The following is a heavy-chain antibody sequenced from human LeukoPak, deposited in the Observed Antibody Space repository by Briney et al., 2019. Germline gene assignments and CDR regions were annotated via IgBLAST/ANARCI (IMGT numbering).Heavy chain of an antibody. CDR2: IKTKSEGGTT. V-gene: IGHV3-15*01. J-gene: IGHJ6*03. D-gene: IGHD3-10*01. CDR3: TTEAQGDDYFYYHMDV. CDR1: GFTVNNAW. Sequence: GGSLRLSCAVSGFTVNNAWMSWVRQAPGKGLEWMGRIKTKSEGGTTDYAAPVKGRFTISRDDSKNTLYLQMNSLKTEDTAVYHCTTEAQGDDYFYYHMDVWGKGTTVTVSS.